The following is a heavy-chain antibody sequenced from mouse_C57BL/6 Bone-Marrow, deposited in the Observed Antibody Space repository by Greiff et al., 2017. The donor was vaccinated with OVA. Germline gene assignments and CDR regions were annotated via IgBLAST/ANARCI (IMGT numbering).Heavy chain of an antibody. Sequence: QVQLKQPGAELVKPGASVKMSCKASGYTFTSYWITWVKQRPGQGLEWIGDIYPGSGSTNYNEKFKSKATLTVDTSSSTAYMQLSSLTSEDSAVYYCARSLHYYGSSYWYFDVWGTGTTVTVSS. D-gene: IGHD1-1*01. J-gene: IGHJ1*03. CDR1: GYTFTSYW. CDR2: IYPGSGST. CDR3: ARSLHYYGSSYWYFDV. V-gene: IGHV1-55*01.